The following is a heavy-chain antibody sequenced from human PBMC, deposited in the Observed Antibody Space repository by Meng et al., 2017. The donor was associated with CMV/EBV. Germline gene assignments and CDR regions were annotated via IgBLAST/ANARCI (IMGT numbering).Heavy chain of an antibody. Sequence: ASVKVSCKASGYTFSSYYMHWVRQAPGQGLEWMGIINPSGGSTSYAQKFQGRVTMTRDTSTSTVYMELSSLRSEGTAVYYCARERATCGGDCYRGWLDPWGQGTLVTVSS. J-gene: IGHJ5*02. V-gene: IGHV1-46*01. D-gene: IGHD2-21*01. CDR1: GYTFSSYY. CDR2: INPSGGST. CDR3: ARERATCGGDCYRGWLDP.